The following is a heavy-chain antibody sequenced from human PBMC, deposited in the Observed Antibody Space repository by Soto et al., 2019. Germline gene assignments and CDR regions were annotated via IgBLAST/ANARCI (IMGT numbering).Heavy chain of an antibody. CDR3: AVPLGYCSGGSCADY. D-gene: IGHD2-15*01. CDR1: GYTFTGYY. V-gene: IGHV1-2*04. CDR2: INPNSGGT. Sequence: ASVKVSCKASGYTFTGYYMHWVRQAPGQGLEWMGWINPNSGGTNYAQKFQGWVTMTRDTSISTAYMELSRLRSDDTAVYYCAVPLGYCSGGSCADYWGQGTLVTVSS. J-gene: IGHJ4*02.